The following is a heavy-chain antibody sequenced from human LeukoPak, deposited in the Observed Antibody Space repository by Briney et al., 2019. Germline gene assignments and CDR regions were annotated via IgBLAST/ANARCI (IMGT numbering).Heavy chain of an antibody. D-gene: IGHD4-4*01. J-gene: IGHJ6*02. Sequence: SETLSLTCTVSGGSISSGGYSWSWIRQHPGKGLEWIGYIYYSGSTYYNPSLKSRVTISVDTSKNQFSLKLSSVTAADTAVYYCARDKYSNYRPGGVHYYYGMDVWGQGTTVTVSS. CDR2: IYYSGST. CDR3: ARDKYSNYRPGGVHYYYGMDV. CDR1: GGSISSGGYS. V-gene: IGHV4-31*03.